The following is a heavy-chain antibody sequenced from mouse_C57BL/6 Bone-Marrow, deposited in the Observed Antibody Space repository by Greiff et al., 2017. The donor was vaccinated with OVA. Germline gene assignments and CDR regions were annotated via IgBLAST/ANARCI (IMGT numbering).Heavy chain of an antibody. V-gene: IGHV1-85*01. D-gene: IGHD1-1*01. CDR3: ARHYYGSSFPPYYAMDY. J-gene: IGHJ4*01. Sequence: QVQLKQSGPELVKPGASVKLSCKASGYTFTSYDINWVKQRPGQGLEWIGWIYPRAGSTKYNEKFKGKATLTVDTSSSTAYMELHSLTSEDSAVYFCARHYYGSSFPPYYAMDYWGQGTSVTVSS. CDR2: IYPRAGST. CDR1: GYTFTSYD.